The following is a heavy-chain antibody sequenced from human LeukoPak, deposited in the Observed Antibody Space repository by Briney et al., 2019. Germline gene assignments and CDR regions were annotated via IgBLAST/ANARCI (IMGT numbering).Heavy chain of an antibody. Sequence: SETLSLTCTVSGGSISSGSYYWSWIRQPAGKGLEWIGRIYTSGSTNYNPSLKSRVTMSVDTSKNQFSLKLSSVTAADTAVYYCARASDSSVNTAFDIWGQGTMVTVSS. CDR3: ARASDSSVNTAFDI. D-gene: IGHD3-22*01. J-gene: IGHJ3*02. CDR1: GGSISSGSYY. V-gene: IGHV4-61*02. CDR2: IYTSGST.